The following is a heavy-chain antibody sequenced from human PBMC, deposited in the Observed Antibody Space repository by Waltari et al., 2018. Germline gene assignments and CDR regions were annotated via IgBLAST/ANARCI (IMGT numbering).Heavy chain of an antibody. CDR3: ARNGPSSGWYNDASDI. V-gene: IGHV1-69*13. D-gene: IGHD6-19*01. J-gene: IGHJ3*02. Sequence: QVQLVQSGAEVKKPGSSVKVSCKASGGTFSSYAISWVRQAPGQGLEWRGGIIPIFGTANYEQKFQGRVTITADESTSTAYMELSSLRSEDTAVYYCARNGPSSGWYNDASDIWGQGTMVTVSS. CDR2: IIPIFGTA. CDR1: GGTFSSYA.